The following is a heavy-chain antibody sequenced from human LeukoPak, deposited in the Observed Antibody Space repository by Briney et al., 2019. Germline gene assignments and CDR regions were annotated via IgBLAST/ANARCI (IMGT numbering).Heavy chain of an antibody. V-gene: IGHV4-34*01. J-gene: IGHJ6*03. CDR3: ARGTIAARPYCSGGSCYSSYMDV. CDR2: INHSGST. CDR1: GGSLSGYY. D-gene: IGHD2-15*01. Sequence: SETLSLTCAVYGGSLSGYYWSWIRQPPGKGLEWIGEINHSGSTNYNPSLKSRVTISVDTSKNQFSLKLSSVTAADTAVYYCARGTIAARPYCSGGSCYSSYMDVWGKGTTVTVSS.